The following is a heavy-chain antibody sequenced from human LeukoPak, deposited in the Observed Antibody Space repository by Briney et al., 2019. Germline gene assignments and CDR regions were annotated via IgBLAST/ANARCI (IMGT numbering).Heavy chain of an antibody. J-gene: IGHJ4*02. D-gene: IGHD3-22*01. CDR2: ISGSGGST. CDR3: ARTYYYDSSGYYLLD. Sequence: PGGSLRLSCAASGFTFSSYAMSWVRQAPGKGLEWVSAISGSGGSTYYADSVKGRFTISRDNAKNSLYLQMNSLRAEDTAVYYCARTYYYDSSGYYLLDWGQGTLVTVSS. V-gene: IGHV3-23*01. CDR1: GFTFSSYA.